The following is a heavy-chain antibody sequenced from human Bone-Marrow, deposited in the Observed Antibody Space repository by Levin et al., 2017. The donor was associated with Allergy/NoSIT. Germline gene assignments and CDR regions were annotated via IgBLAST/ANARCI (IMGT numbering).Heavy chain of an antibody. CDR1: GGSISSGGYS. V-gene: IGHV4-30-2*01. Sequence: LRLSCAVSGGSISSGGYSWSWIRQPPGKGLEWIGYIYHSGSTYYNPSLKSRVTISVDRSKNQFSLKLSSVTAADTAVYYCARGELVDAFDIWGQGTMVTVSS. CDR3: ARGELVDAFDI. J-gene: IGHJ3*02. CDR2: IYHSGST. D-gene: IGHD1-1*01.